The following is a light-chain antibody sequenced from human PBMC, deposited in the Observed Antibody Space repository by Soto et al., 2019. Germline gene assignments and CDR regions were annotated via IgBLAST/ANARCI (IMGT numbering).Light chain of an antibody. J-gene: IGKJ1*01. CDR3: QQYGSSPRT. Sequence: EIVLTQSPGTLSLSPGERATLSCRASQSVSSSYLAWYQQKPGQAPRLLIYGASSRATGIPDRFSGSGSGTDFTFIIIRLEPVDFAVYYCQQYGSSPRTFGQGTKVDIK. V-gene: IGKV3-20*01. CDR1: QSVSSSY. CDR2: GAS.